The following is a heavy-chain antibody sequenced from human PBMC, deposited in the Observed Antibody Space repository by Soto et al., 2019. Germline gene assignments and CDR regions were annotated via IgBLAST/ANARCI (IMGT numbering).Heavy chain of an antibody. V-gene: IGHV3-23*01. CDR3: AKDVITFGGVIANDAFDI. J-gene: IGHJ3*02. D-gene: IGHD3-16*02. CDR2: ISGSGGST. Sequence: GGSLRLSCAASGFTFSRYAMSWVRQAPGKGLEWVSAISGSGGSTYYADSVKGRFTISRDNSKNTLYLQMNSLRAEDTAVYYCAKDVITFGGVIANDAFDIRGQGTMVTVS. CDR1: GFTFSRYA.